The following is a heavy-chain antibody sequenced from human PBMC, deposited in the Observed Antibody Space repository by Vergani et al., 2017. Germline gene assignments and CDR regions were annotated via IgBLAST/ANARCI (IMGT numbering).Heavy chain of an antibody. Sequence: QVQLQQWGAGLLKPSETLSLTCAVYGGSFSGYYWSWNRQPPGKGLEWIGEINHSGSTNYNPSLKSRVTISVDTSKNQFSLRLSSVTAADTAVYYCARSGAARSGYYMDVWGKGTTVTVSS. V-gene: IGHV4-34*01. CDR1: GGSFSGYY. CDR2: INHSGST. CDR3: ARSGAARSGYYMDV. D-gene: IGHD1-26*01. J-gene: IGHJ6*03.